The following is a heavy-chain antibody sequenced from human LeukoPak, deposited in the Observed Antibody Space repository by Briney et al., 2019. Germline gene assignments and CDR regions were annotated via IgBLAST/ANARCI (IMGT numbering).Heavy chain of an antibody. CDR1: GFTFDDYV. D-gene: IGHD3-22*01. Sequence: QPGRSLRLSCAASGFTFDDYVMHWVRQAPGKGLEWVSGISWNSGSIGYADSVKGRFTISRDNAKNSLYLQMNSLRAEDTALYYCAKGPYYYDSSGYLDYWGQGTLVTVSS. CDR2: ISWNSGSI. CDR3: AKGPYYYDSSGYLDY. J-gene: IGHJ4*02. V-gene: IGHV3-9*01.